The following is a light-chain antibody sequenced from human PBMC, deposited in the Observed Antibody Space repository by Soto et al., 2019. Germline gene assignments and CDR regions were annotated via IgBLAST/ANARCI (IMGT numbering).Light chain of an antibody. CDR3: SSYTSSSPL. V-gene: IGLV2-14*01. Sequence: QSALTQPASVSGSPGQSITISCTGTSSDVGGYNYVSWYQQHPGKAPKLMIYDVSNRPSGVSNRFSGSKSGNTASLTISGLQAEDEADYYRSSYTSSSPLFGGGTKVNVL. J-gene: IGLJ2*01. CDR2: DVS. CDR1: SSDVGGYNY.